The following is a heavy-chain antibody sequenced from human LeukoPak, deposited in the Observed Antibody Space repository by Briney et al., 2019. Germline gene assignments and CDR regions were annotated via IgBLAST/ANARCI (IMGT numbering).Heavy chain of an antibody. CDR2: MHYSGIT. CDR1: SGSISSGSHY. V-gene: IGHV4-39*01. J-gene: IGHJ4*02. Sequence: SSETLSLTCIVSSGSISSGSHYWGWIRQPPGKGLEWTGSMHYSGITYYNPSLTSRVTISVDTSKNQFSLRLTSVTAADTAVYYCARYPYSDSGVWQAFDYWGQGTLVAVSS. CDR3: ARYPYSDSGVWQAFDY. D-gene: IGHD5-12*01.